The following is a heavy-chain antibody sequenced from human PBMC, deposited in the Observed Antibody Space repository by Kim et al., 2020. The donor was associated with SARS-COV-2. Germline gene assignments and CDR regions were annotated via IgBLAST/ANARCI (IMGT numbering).Heavy chain of an antibody. J-gene: IGHJ4*02. V-gene: IGHV3-23*01. D-gene: IGHD6-19*01. CDR2: ISGSGGST. CDR3: AKDPSALYSSGWYGDY. Sequence: GGSLRLSCAASGFTFSSYAMSWVRQAPGKGLEWVSAISGSGGSTYYADSVKGRFTISIDNSKNTLYLQMNSLRAEDTAVYYCAKDPSALYSSGWYGDYWGQGTLVTVSS. CDR1: GFTFSSYA.